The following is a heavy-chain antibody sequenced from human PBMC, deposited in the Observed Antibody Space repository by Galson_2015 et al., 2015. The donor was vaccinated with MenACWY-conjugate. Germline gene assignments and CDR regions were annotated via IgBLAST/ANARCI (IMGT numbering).Heavy chain of an antibody. J-gene: IGHJ4*02. CDR1: GFTLMSYH. CDR2: IGNSGSPI. CDR3: ARGTYRSGSSI. V-gene: IGHV3-48*03. D-gene: IGHD6-19*01. Sequence: SLRLSCAASGFTLMSYHMNWVRQAPGKGLEWISFIGNSGSPIYYADSVKDRFTISRDNAKNSLFLHMNSLRAEDTAVYYCARGTYRSGSSIWGQGTLVTVSS.